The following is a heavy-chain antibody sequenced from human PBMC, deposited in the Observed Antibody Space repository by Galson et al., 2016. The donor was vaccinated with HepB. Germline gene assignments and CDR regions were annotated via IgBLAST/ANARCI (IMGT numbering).Heavy chain of an antibody. CDR3: ARGGGNFHLVFDS. J-gene: IGHJ4*02. Sequence: SVKVSCKASGYTFTIYDINWVRQATGQGLEWMGGIIPMFGSANYARKFQDRVTITADESTSTAYMELSRLRSEDTAVYYCARGGGNFHLVFDSWGQGTLVTVSS. CDR2: IIPMFGSA. CDR1: GYTFTIYD. V-gene: IGHV1-69*13. D-gene: IGHD3-16*01.